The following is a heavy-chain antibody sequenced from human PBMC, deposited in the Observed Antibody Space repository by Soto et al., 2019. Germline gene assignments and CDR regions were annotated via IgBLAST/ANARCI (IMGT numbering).Heavy chain of an antibody. CDR3: ARDGRDFDY. Sequence: GGSLRLSCAASGFTFSSYGMHWVRQAPGKGLEWVAVIWYDGSNKYNADFVKGRFTISRDNSKNTLYLQMNSLRAEDTAVYYCARDGRDFDYWGQGTLVTVSS. CDR1: GFTFSSYG. CDR2: IWYDGSNK. V-gene: IGHV3-33*01. J-gene: IGHJ4*02.